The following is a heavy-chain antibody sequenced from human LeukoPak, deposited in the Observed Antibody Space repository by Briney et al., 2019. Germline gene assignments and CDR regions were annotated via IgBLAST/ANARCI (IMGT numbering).Heavy chain of an antibody. CDR2: IYHSGST. Sequence: KPSETLSLTCAVYGGSFSGYYWSWIRQPPGKGLVWIGDIYHSGSTDYNPSLRSRVTISLDKSKNQFSLNLNSVTAADTAVYYCARGELLWFGELSGYGMDVWGQGTTVTVSS. J-gene: IGHJ6*02. CDR1: GGSFSGYY. V-gene: IGHV4-34*01. D-gene: IGHD3-10*01. CDR3: ARGELLWFGELSGYGMDV.